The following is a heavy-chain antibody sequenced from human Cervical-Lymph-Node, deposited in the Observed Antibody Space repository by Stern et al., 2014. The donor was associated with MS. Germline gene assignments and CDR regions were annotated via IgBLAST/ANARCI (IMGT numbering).Heavy chain of an antibody. CDR2: IYWDDAT. J-gene: IGHJ4*02. Sequence: EESGPTLVIPTPTLTLTCTFSGFSLTTNGVSVGRIRQSPGKALEGLALIYWDDATRYSPSLKSRLSITKDTSKNQVLLTMTNVEPVDTATYYCAHRDDGQLDFAYWGQGIPVTVSS. CDR1: GFSLTTNGVS. D-gene: IGHD6-6*01. CDR3: AHRDDGQLDFAY. V-gene: IGHV2-5*02.